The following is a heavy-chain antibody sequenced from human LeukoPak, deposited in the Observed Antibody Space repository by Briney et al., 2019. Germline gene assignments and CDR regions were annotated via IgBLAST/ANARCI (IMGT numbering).Heavy chain of an antibody. D-gene: IGHD6-25*01. CDR2: ISGSGGST. J-gene: IGHJ4*02. CDR1: GFTFSSYA. V-gene: IGHV3-23*01. CDR3: ARRTAAAGRTFDF. Sequence: GGSLRLSCAASGFTFSSYAMSWVRQAPGKGLEWVSTISGSGGSTYYADSVKGRFTISRDNSKYTLYLQMNSLRVEDTAVYYCARRTAAAGRTFDFWGQGTLVTVSS.